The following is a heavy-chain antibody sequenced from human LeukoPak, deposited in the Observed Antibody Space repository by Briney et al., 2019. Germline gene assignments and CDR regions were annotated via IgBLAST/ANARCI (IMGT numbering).Heavy chain of an antibody. CDR3: ARDFAVTTFYWFDP. V-gene: IGHV3-48*01. CDR1: GFTFSSYS. Sequence: GGSLRLSCAASGFTFSSYSMNWVRQAPGKGLEWVSYISSSSSTIYYADSVKGRFTISRDNAKNSLYLQMNSLRAEDTAVYYCARDFAVTTFYWFDPWGQRTLVTVSS. CDR2: ISSSSSTI. D-gene: IGHD2/OR15-2a*01. J-gene: IGHJ5*02.